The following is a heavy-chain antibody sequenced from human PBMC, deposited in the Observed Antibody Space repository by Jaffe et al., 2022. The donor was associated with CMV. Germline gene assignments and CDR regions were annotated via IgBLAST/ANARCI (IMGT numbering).Heavy chain of an antibody. CDR3: AREGRYCSSTSCSYYFDY. J-gene: IGHJ4*02. CDR1: GGSISSYY. D-gene: IGHD2-2*01. Sequence: QVQLQESGPGLVKPSETLSLTCTVSGGSISSYYWSWIRQPAGKGLEWIGRIYTSGSTNYNPSLKSRVTMSVDTSKNQFSLKLSSVTAADTAVYYCAREGRYCSSTSCSYYFDYWGQGTLVTVSS. V-gene: IGHV4-4*07. CDR2: IYTSGST.